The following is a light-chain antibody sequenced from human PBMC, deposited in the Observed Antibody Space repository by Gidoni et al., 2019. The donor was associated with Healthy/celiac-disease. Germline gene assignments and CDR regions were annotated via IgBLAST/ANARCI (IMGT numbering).Light chain of an antibody. Sequence: DTQMTQSPSTFSASVGDRVTITCRASQSISSWLAWYQQKPGKAPKLLIYKASSLESGVPSRFSGSGSGTEFTLTISSLQPDDFATYYCQQYNSYSQTFGQGTKVEIK. V-gene: IGKV1-5*03. CDR3: QQYNSYSQT. CDR2: KAS. CDR1: QSISSW. J-gene: IGKJ1*01.